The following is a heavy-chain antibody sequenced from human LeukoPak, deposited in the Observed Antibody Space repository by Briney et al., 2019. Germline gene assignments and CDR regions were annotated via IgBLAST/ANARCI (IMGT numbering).Heavy chain of an antibody. CDR3: TTNGWYCLDH. V-gene: IGHV4-4*02. D-gene: IGHD6-19*01. CDR1: GGSISSDNW. Sequence: PSGTLSLTCAVSGGSISSDNWWSWVRQPPGKRLEWIGEIHHRGGTNYNPSLQSRVTISVDKSNNHFSLRLTSVTAADTAVYYCTTNGWYCLDHWGQGALVTVS. J-gene: IGHJ1*01. CDR2: IHHRGGT.